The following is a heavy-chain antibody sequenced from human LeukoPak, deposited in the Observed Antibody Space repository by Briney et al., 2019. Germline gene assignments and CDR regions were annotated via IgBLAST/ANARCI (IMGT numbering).Heavy chain of an antibody. CDR3: ARDKASGITMVRGVTFAFGI. CDR2: ISSNGGST. Sequence: PGGSLRLSCAASGFTFSSYAMHWVRQAPGKGLEYVSAISSNGGSTYYANSVKGRFTISRDNSKNTLYLQMGSLRAEDMAVYYCARDKASGITMVRGVTFAFGIWGQGTMVTVSS. J-gene: IGHJ3*02. CDR1: GFTFSSYA. D-gene: IGHD3-10*01. V-gene: IGHV3-64*01.